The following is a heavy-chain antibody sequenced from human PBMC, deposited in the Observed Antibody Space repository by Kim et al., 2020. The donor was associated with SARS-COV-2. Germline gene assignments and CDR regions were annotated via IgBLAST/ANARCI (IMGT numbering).Heavy chain of an antibody. CDR3: AKGYCSGGTCYSIDY. V-gene: IGHV3-23*01. Sequence: GGSLRLSCAASGFTFRSYAMNWVRQAPGKGLEWVSGISGSGGTTNYADSVKGRFTISRDNSKNTLYLQMNSLRAEDTAVYYCAKGYCSGGTCYSIDYCGQGTLGTVSS. D-gene: IGHD2-15*01. CDR1: GFTFRSYA. CDR2: ISGSGGTT. J-gene: IGHJ4*02.